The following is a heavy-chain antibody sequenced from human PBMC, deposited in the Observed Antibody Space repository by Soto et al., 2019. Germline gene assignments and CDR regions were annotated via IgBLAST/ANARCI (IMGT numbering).Heavy chain of an antibody. CDR1: GGSISSYY. CDR3: ARALPYCGGDCFDNWFDP. V-gene: IGHV4-59*12. J-gene: IGHJ5*02. Sequence: SETLSLTCTVSGGSISSYYGSWIRQPPGKGLEWIGEINHSGSTNYNPSLKSRVTISVDTSKNQFSLKLSSVTAADTAVYYCARALPYCGGDCFDNWFDPWGQGTLVTVSS. CDR2: INHSGST. D-gene: IGHD2-21*02.